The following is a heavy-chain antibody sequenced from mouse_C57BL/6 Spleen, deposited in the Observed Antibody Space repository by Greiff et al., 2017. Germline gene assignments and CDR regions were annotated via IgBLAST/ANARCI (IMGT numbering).Heavy chain of an antibody. CDR1: GSAFGGSG. CDR2: IYPGDGDT. J-gene: IGHJ4*01. Sequence: QVQLQQSGPELVKPGASGRISARAFGSAFGGSGRTWGKKRPGKGLGWIGRIYPGDGDTNYNGKFKGKATLTADKSSSTAYMQLSSLTSEDSAVYFCARSGLLRAMDYWGQGTSVTVSS. V-gene: IGHV1-82*01. CDR3: ARSGLLRAMDY. D-gene: IGHD2-3*01.